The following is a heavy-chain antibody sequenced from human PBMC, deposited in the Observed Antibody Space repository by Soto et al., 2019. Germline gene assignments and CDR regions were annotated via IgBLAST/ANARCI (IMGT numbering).Heavy chain of an antibody. D-gene: IGHD4-17*01. CDR1: GFTFSTYA. V-gene: IGHV3-23*01. J-gene: IGHJ4*02. Sequence: EVQLLESGGDLVQPGGSLILSFAASGFTFSTYAMSWVRQAPGKGLEWVSAIGASGGDTYYAGSVKGRFTTSRDNSKNTLFLQMNSLRAEDTAVYYCAKHLQPPYGDYVLDYWGQGAPVTVSS. CDR2: IGASGGDT. CDR3: AKHLQPPYGDYVLDY.